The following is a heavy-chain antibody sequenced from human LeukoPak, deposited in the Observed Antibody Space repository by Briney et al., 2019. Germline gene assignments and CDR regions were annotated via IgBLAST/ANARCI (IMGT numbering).Heavy chain of an antibody. D-gene: IGHD6-19*01. J-gene: IGHJ4*02. CDR2: IWYDGTNK. V-gene: IGHV3-33*01. Sequence: GGSLRLSCAASGFTFSSHGMHWVRQAPGKGLEWVAVIWYDGTNKYYADSVKGRFTISRDNSENTLYLQMNSLGAEDTAVYYCARDRQWMVFDYWGQGTLVTVSS. CDR3: ARDRQWMVFDY. CDR1: GFTFSSHG.